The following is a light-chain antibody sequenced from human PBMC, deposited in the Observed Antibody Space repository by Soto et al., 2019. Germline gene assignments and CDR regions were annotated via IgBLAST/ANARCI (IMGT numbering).Light chain of an antibody. Sequence: DIVMTQSPAPLSLSPGERAALSCRASQSIISELAWYQQKPCQPSRLLTYGATTRATGVPDRFTGRESGSEFTLTISGLQSEDFAVYYCQQRHYLPLTFGQGTRLEI. V-gene: IGKV3-15*01. CDR1: QSIISE. J-gene: IGKJ2*01. CDR3: QQRHYLPLT. CDR2: GAT.